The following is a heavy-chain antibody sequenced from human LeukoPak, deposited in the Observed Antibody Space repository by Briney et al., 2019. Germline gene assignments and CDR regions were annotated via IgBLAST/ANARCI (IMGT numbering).Heavy chain of an antibody. CDR2: IKPKNGGT. Sequence: ASVKVSCKASGYTFNDYYIHWVRQAPGQGLEGMGWIKPKNGGTKYAQKFQGRVTMTRDTPISTAYMELSGLTSDDTAVYYCARENVNYGDGSSPDAYDMWGQGTVVTVSS. CDR1: GYTFNDYY. D-gene: IGHD4-17*01. J-gene: IGHJ3*02. CDR3: ARENVNYGDGSSPDAYDM. V-gene: IGHV1-2*02.